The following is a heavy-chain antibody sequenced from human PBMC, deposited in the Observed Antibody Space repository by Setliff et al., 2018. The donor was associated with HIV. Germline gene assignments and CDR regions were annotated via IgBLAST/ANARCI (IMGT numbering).Heavy chain of an antibody. J-gene: IGHJ4*02. CDR1: GYTLTTYG. D-gene: IGHD2-8*02. V-gene: IGHV7-4-1*02. Sequence: ASVKVSCKASGYTLTTYGISWVRQAPGQGPEWMGWINTETGKPMYAQGFRGRLVFSLDTSVNTAYLQINSLKAEDTAMYYCARVGSYWSTFDYWGQGALVTRLL. CDR3: ARVGSYWSTFDY. CDR2: INTETGKP.